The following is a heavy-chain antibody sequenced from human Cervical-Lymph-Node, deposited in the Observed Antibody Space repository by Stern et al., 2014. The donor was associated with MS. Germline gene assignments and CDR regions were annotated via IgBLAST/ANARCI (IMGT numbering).Heavy chain of an antibody. J-gene: IGHJ4*02. CDR3: AREPSYSTNVNNY. CDR2: INTKTGNA. V-gene: IGHV7-4-1*02. Sequence: VQLVESGAELKKPGASVVLSCKASGYTFTRYSMNWVRQAPGQGLEWMGRINTKTGNATFAQGFTGRFVISLDTSVRTASMNISSLKPEATAIYYCAREPSYSTNVNNYWGQGTLVTVSS. CDR1: GYTFTRYS. D-gene: IGHD4-11*01.